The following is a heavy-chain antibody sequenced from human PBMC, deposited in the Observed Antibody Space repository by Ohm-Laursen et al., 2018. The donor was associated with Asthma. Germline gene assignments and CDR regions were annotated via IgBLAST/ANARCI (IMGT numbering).Heavy chain of an antibody. CDR1: GFTFSSYG. V-gene: IGHV3-30*03. CDR3: VRRYSGYSYYFDY. CDR2: ISYDGSNK. Sequence: SLRLSCAASGFTFSSYGMHWVRQAPGKGLEWVAVISYDGSNKYYADSVKGRFTISRDNSKNTLYLQMNSLRAEDTAVYYCVRRYSGYSYYFDYWGQGTLVTVSS. J-gene: IGHJ4*02. D-gene: IGHD5-12*01.